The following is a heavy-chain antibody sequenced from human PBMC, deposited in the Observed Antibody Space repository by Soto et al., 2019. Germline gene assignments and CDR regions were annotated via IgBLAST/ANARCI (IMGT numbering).Heavy chain of an antibody. D-gene: IGHD1-26*01. CDR3: ARRAWHSYYAIDV. V-gene: IGHV3-30*09. CDR1: GFKFTDFA. Sequence: GQLVESGGGEVQPGRSLRLSCAASGFKFTDFALHWVRQAPGKGLEWVAIIAYDGSEKHYADSVKGRFAISRDNPKNTLYLEMNSLRTEDTAVYFCARRAWHSYYAIDVWGQGTKVTVFS. CDR2: IAYDGSEK. J-gene: IGHJ6*02.